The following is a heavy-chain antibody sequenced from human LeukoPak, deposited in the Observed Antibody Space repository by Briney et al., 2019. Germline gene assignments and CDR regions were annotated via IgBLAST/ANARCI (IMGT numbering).Heavy chain of an antibody. CDR1: GDSLSYYY. D-gene: IGHD2-15*01. V-gene: IGHV4-59*01. CDR3: AGGYCSGGSCYYFDS. CDR2: IYYSGIT. Sequence: SETLSLTCTVSGDSLSYYYWCWIRQPPGKGLEWIWYIYYSGITNYNPSLKSRVTIAVDTSKNQFSLKLSSVTAADTAVYYCAGGYCSGGSCYYFDSWGQGTLVTVSS. J-gene: IGHJ4*02.